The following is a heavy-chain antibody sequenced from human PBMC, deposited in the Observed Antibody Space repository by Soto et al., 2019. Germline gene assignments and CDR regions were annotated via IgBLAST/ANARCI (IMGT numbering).Heavy chain of an antibody. CDR1: GFVFSSYG. J-gene: IGHJ4*02. CDR2: ISYDGNKK. CDR3: AKVSYSSGWLVIDY. D-gene: IGHD6-19*01. V-gene: IGHV3-30*18. Sequence: QVQLVESGGGVVQPGKSLRLSCAASGFVFSSYGMHWVRQAPGKGLEWVAVISYDGNKKYYADSVKGRFTISRDNSKNTLYLQVDSLRAEDTAVYYCAKVSYSSGWLVIDYCGQGTLVTVSS.